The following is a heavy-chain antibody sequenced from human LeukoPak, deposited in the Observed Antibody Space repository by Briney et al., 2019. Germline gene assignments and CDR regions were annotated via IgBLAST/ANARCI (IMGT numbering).Heavy chain of an antibody. CDR1: GFTFSSYS. CDR3: ARIGSGNDAFDI. Sequence: GGSLRLSCAASGFTFSSYSMNWARQVPGKGLEWVSFISSSSSYIYYADLVKGRFTISRDNAKNSLYLQMNSLRAEDTALYYCARIGSGNDAFDIWGQGTMVTVSS. V-gene: IGHV3-21*01. CDR2: ISSSSSYI. J-gene: IGHJ3*02. D-gene: IGHD3-3*01.